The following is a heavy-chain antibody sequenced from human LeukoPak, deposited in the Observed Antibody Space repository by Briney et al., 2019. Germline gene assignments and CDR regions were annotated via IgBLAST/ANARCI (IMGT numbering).Heavy chain of an antibody. CDR2: INPNSGGT. Sequence: ASVKVSCKASGYTFTGYYMHWVRQAPGQGLEWMGWINPNSGGTNYAQKFQGRVTMTRDTSISTAYMELSRLRSDDTAVYYCARARDTAMVTRGFEYWGQGTLVTVSS. CDR1: GYTFTGYY. CDR3: ARARDTAMVTRGFEY. V-gene: IGHV1-2*02. D-gene: IGHD5-18*01. J-gene: IGHJ4*02.